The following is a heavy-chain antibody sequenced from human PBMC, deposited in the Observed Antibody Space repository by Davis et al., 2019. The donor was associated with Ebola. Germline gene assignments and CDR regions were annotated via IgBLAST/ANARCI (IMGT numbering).Heavy chain of an antibody. D-gene: IGHD3-9*01. J-gene: IGHJ6*02. V-gene: IGHV3-74*01. Sequence: PGGSLRLSCAASGFTFSSYWMYWVRQVPGKGLVWVAQINTNGNSADYADSVKGRFTISRDNAKNTLSLQMHSLRAEDTAVYYCARASYTSDWYIVPYNYGMDVWGQGTTVTVSS. CDR2: INTNGNSA. CDR1: GFTFSSYW. CDR3: ARASYTSDWYIVPYNYGMDV.